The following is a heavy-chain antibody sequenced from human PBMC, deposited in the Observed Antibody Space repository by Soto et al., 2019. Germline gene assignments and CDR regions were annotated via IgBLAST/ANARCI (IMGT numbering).Heavy chain of an antibody. J-gene: IGHJ4*02. CDR2: INQDGREK. CDR3: ARLINGGATDY. Sequence: EVQLVESGGGLVQPGGSLRLSCAASGFTFSRYWMSWVRQAPGKGLEWVANINQDGREKYFVDSVKGRFTISRDNAKNSLFLQMNSLRAEDTAVYFCARLINGGATDYWGLGTLVTVSS. D-gene: IGHD1-26*01. CDR1: GFTFSRYW. V-gene: IGHV3-7*03.